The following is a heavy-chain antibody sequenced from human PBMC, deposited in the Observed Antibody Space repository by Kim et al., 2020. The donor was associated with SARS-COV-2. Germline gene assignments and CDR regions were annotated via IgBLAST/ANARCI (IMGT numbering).Heavy chain of an antibody. V-gene: IGHV1-18*01. CDR3: ARNNYYGSGSPALDY. D-gene: IGHD3-10*01. Sequence: KLQGRVTMTTDTSTSTAYMGLRSLRSDDTAVYYCARNNYYGSGSPALDYWGQGTLVTVSS. J-gene: IGHJ4*02.